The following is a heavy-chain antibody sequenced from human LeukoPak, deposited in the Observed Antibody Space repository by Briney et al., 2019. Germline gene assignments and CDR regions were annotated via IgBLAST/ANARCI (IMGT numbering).Heavy chain of an antibody. J-gene: IGHJ4*02. CDR1: GFTFSTYW. V-gene: IGHV3-74*01. CDR3: ARGPNSNWSGLDF. Sequence: GGSLRLSCSASGFTFSTYWMSWVRQAPGKGLVWVSRISPTGSTTSYADSVKGRFTVSRDNAKNTLYLQVNNLRAEDTAVYYCARGPNSNWSGLDFWGQGTLLTVSS. D-gene: IGHD6-6*01. CDR2: ISPTGSTT.